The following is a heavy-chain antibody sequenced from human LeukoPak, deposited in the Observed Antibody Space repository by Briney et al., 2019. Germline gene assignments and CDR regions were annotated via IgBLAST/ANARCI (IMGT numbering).Heavy chain of an antibody. CDR2: ISSSSSYI. D-gene: IGHD6-13*01. V-gene: IGHV3-21*04. CDR3: AKSRSGSSNWALRIFDN. J-gene: IGHJ4*02. Sequence: PGGSLRLSCAASGFTFSSYSMNWVRQAPGKGLEWVSSISSSSSYIYYADSVKGRFTISRDNSKNTLYLQMNSLRAEDTAVYYCAKSRSGSSNWALRIFDNWGQGTLVSVSS. CDR1: GFTFSSYS.